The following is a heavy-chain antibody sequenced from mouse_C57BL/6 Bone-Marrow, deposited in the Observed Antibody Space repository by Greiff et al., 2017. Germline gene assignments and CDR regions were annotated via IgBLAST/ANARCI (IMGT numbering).Heavy chain of an antibody. V-gene: IGHV6-3*01. Sequence: DVMLVESGGGLVQPGGSMKLSCVASGFTFSNYWMNWVRQSPEKGLEWVAQIRLKSDNYATHYAESVKGRFTISRDDSKSSVYLQMNNLRAEDTGIYYCTGETGFDYWGQGTTLTVSS. CDR2: IRLKSDNYAT. D-gene: IGHD4-1*01. CDR3: TGETGFDY. J-gene: IGHJ2*01. CDR1: GFTFSNYW.